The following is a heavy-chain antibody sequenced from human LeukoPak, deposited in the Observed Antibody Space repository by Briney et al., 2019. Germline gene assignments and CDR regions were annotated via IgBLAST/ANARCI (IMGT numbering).Heavy chain of an antibody. J-gene: IGHJ4*02. CDR2: ISYDGSNK. CDR3: ASDIQDGYSSSWYGYIDY. V-gene: IGHV3-30-3*01. D-gene: IGHD6-13*01. Sequence: PGRSLRLSCAASGFTFSSYAMHWVRQAPGKGLEWVAVISYDGSNKYYADSAKGRFTISRDNSKNTLYLQMNSLRAEDTAVYYCASDIQDGYSSSWYGYIDYWGQGTLVTVSS. CDR1: GFTFSSYA.